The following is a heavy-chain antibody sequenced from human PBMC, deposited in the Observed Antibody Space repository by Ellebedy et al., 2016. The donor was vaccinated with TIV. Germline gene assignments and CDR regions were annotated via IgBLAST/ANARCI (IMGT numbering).Heavy chain of an antibody. CDR1: GFIFSPYG. CDR2: IRYDGTEK. V-gene: IGHV3-30*02. Sequence: PGGSLRLSCAASGFIFSPYGMHWVRQAPGKGLEWVAFIRYDGTEKYYADSVKGRFTISRDNSKNTLYLQMNTLRAEDTAVYYCAKDPGGVPNITTWFDPWGQGTLVTVSS. J-gene: IGHJ5*02. CDR3: AKDPGGVPNITTWFDP. D-gene: IGHD3-3*01.